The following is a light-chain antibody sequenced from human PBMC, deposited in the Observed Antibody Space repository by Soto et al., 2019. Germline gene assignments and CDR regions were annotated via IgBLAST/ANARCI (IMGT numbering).Light chain of an antibody. Sequence: DIRMTQSPPTLSASVGDSLTITCRASQNINGWVVWYQQKPGKAPKLLIYDASILESGVPSRFSGRGSGTEFTLTISSLQPDDSATYYCQQYTDYPLTFGGGTKVEI. CDR2: DAS. J-gene: IGKJ4*01. CDR1: QNINGW. CDR3: QQYTDYPLT. V-gene: IGKV1-5*01.